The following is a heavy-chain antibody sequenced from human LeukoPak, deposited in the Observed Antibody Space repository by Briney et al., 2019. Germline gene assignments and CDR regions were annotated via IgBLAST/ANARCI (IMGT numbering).Heavy chain of an antibody. D-gene: IGHD3-10*01. CDR1: GGSISSSSYY. CDR2: TYYGGDT. CDR3: ARSRQASGLFNS. J-gene: IGHJ5*01. V-gene: IGHV4-39*07. Sequence: SETLSLTCTVSGGSISSSSYYWGWIRQPPGKGLEWIGNTYYGGDTYYNPSLKSRFTISVDRPKNQFFLNVTSLTAADTAVYYCARSRQASGLFNSWGQGTLVVVSS.